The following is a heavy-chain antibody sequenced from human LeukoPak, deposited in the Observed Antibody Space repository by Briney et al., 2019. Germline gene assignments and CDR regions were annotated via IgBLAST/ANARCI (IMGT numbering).Heavy chain of an antibody. J-gene: IGHJ5*02. CDR2: ISGTSTYI. CDR3: GGRYCSGGSCYIFDP. CDR1: GFTFDKYF. Sequence: GGSLRLSCATSGFTFDKYFIHWVRQAPGKGLDWVSSISGTSTYIDYADSVKGRFTISRDNAKNSLYLQMNSLRAEDTAVYYCGGRYCSGGSCYIFDPRGQGTLVTVSS. D-gene: IGHD2-15*01. V-gene: IGHV3-21*01.